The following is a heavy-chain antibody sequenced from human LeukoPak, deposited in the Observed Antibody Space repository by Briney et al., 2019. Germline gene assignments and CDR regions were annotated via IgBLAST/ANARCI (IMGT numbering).Heavy chain of an antibody. J-gene: IGHJ4*02. CDR2: ISAYNGNT. D-gene: IGHD2-2*01. CDR1: GHTFTSYG. Sequence: ASVKVSCKASGHTFTSYGISWVRQAPGQGLEWMGWISAYNGNTKYAQKLQGRVTMTTDTSTSTAYMELKSLGSDDTAVYYCARRGTSGWLYEYDNWGQGTLVTVPS. CDR3: ARRGTSGWLYEYDN. V-gene: IGHV1-18*01.